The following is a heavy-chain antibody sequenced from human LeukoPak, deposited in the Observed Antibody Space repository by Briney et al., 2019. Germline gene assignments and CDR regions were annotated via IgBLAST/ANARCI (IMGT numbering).Heavy chain of an antibody. CDR3: ASHSPAARLGEIDY. Sequence: ASVKVSCKASGYTFTGYYMHWVRQAPGQGLEWMGRINPNSGGTNYAQKFQGRVTMTRDTSISTAYMELSRLRSDDTAVYYCASHSPAARLGEIDYWGQGTLVTVSS. V-gene: IGHV1-2*06. J-gene: IGHJ4*02. D-gene: IGHD2-2*01. CDR1: GYTFTGYY. CDR2: INPNSGGT.